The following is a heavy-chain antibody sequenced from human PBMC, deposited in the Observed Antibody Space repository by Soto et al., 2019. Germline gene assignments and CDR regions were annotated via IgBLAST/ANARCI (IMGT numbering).Heavy chain of an antibody. J-gene: IGHJ6*02. CDR2: ISYDGSNK. D-gene: IGHD3-10*01. V-gene: IGHV3-30-3*01. CDR1: GFTFSSYA. Sequence: QVQLVESGGGVVQPGRSLRLSCAASGFTFSSYAMHWVRQAPGKGLEWVAVISYDGSNKYYADSVKGRFTISRDNSKNTLYLQMNSLRAEDTAVYYWARYGSGTLSYGMDVWGQGTTVTVSS. CDR3: ARYGSGTLSYGMDV.